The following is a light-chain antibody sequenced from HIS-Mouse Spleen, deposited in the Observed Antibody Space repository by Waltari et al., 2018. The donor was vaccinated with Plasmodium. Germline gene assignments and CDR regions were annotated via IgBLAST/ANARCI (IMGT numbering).Light chain of an antibody. CDR3: QQYGSSPYT. Sequence: EIVLTQSPGTLSLSPGERATLSCRASQSVSSSYLAWYQQKPGQAPRLLIYGASSRATGIPDRFSGSGSGTEFTLTISRLEPEDLEVYYCQQYGSSPYTFGQGTKREIK. CDR1: QSVSSSY. CDR2: GAS. V-gene: IGKV3-20*01. J-gene: IGKJ2*01.